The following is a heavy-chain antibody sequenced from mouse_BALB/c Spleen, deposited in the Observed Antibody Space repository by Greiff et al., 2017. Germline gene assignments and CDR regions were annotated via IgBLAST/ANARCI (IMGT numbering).Heavy chain of an antibody. CDR2: ISSGSSTI. CDR3: ARDAYGSSYYFDY. CDR1: GFTFSSFG. V-gene: IGHV5-17*02. J-gene: IGHJ2*01. Sequence: EVQLQESGGGLVQPGGSRKLSCAASGFTFSSFGMHWVRQAPEKGLEWVAYISSGSSTIYYADTVKGRFTISRDNPKNTLFLQMTSLRSEDTAMYYCARDAYGSSYYFDYWGQGTTLTVSS. D-gene: IGHD1-1*01.